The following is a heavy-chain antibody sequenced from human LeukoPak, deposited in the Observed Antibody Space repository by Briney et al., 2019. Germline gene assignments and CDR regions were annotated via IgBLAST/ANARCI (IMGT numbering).Heavy chain of an antibody. V-gene: IGHV4-39*01. J-gene: IGHJ3*02. CDR3: ARYEVYLGSAFDI. CDR1: GGSISSSSYY. D-gene: IGHD1-14*01. CDR2: IYYSGST. Sequence: SSETLSLTCTVSGGSISSSSYYWGWIRQPPGKGLEWIGSIYYSGSTYYNPSLKSRVTISVDTSKNQFSLKLSSVTAADTAVYNCARYEVYLGSAFDIWGQGTMVTVSS.